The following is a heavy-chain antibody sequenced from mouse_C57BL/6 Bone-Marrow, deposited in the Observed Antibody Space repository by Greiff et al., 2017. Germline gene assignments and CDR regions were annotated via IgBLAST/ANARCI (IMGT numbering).Heavy chain of an antibody. CDR2: IRNKANGYTT. D-gene: IGHD2-1*01. Sequence: DVMLVESGGGLVQPGGSLSLSCAASGFTFTDYYMSWVRQPPGKALEWLGFIRNKANGYTTEYSASVKGRFTISRDNSQSILYLQMNALRAEDSATYYCARWVYSYYFDYWGQGTTLTVSS. CDR3: ARWVYSYYFDY. V-gene: IGHV7-3*01. CDR1: GFTFTDYY. J-gene: IGHJ2*01.